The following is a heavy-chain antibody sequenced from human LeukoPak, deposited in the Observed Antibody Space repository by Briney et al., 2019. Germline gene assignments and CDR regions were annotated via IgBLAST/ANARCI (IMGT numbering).Heavy chain of an antibody. D-gene: IGHD3-10*01. V-gene: IGHV4-30-4*01. Sequence: PSQTLSLTCTVSGGPISSGDYYCSRIRQPPGKGLEWIGDIYYSGSTYYNPSLKSRITMSVDTSKNQFSLKLSSVTAADTAVYYCARVSRDDSGSYYSHFDYWGQGTLVTVSS. CDR1: GGPISSGDYY. J-gene: IGHJ4*02. CDR3: ARVSRDDSGSYYSHFDY. CDR2: IYYSGST.